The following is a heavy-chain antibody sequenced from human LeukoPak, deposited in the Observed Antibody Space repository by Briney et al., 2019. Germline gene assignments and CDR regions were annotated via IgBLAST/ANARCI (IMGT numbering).Heavy chain of an antibody. D-gene: IGHD3-22*01. CDR3: ARSYYYDSSGYYYPSSGAFDI. V-gene: IGHV4-34*01. CDR2: INHSGST. Sequence: SETLSLTCAVYGGSFSGYYWSWIRQPPGKGLEWIGEINHSGSTNYNPSLKSRVTISVDTSKNQFSLKLSSVTAADTAVYYCARSYYYDSSGYYYPSSGAFDIWGQGTMVTVSS. J-gene: IGHJ3*02. CDR1: GGSFSGYY.